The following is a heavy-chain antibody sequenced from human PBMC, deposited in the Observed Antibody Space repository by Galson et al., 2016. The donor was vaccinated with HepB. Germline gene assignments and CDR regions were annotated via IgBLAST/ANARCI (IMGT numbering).Heavy chain of an antibody. CDR3: AREAKGFDSVWGSYRPNWFDS. CDR2: ITRDRNT. V-gene: IGHV3-21*05. J-gene: IGHJ5*01. Sequence: SLRLSCAASGFTFSTYNMNWVRQAPGKGLEWLSHITRDRNTYYADSVKGRFTISRDNAKNSLFLQMNSLRAEDTAIYYCAREAKGFDSVWGSYRPNWFDSWGQGILVTVSS. D-gene: IGHD3-16*02. CDR1: GFTFSTYN.